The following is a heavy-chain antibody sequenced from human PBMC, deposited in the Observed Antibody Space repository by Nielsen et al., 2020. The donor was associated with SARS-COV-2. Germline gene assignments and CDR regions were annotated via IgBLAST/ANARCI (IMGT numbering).Heavy chain of an antibody. CDR1: GGSISSGGYY. D-gene: IGHD5-24*01. J-gene: IGHJ4*02. Sequence: SETLSLTCTVSGGSISSGGYYWSWIRQHPGKGLEWIGYIYYSGSTYYNPSLKSRVTISVDTSKNQFSLKLSSVTAADTAVYYCARGADGYNWGDFDYWGQGTLVTVSS. V-gene: IGHV4-31*03. CDR3: ARGADGYNWGDFDY. CDR2: IYYSGST.